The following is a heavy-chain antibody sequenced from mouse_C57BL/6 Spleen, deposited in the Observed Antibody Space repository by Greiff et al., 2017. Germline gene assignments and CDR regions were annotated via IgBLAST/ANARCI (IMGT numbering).Heavy chain of an antibody. V-gene: IGHV14-1*01. CDR3: TRTVYGSSYWYFDV. Sequence: EVQLQQSGAELVRPGASVKLSCTASGFNIKDYYMHWVKQRPEQGLEWIGRIDPEDGDTEYAPKFQGKATMTADTSSNTAYLQLSSLTSEDTAVYYCTRTVYGSSYWYFDVWGTGTTVTVSS. J-gene: IGHJ1*03. CDR2: IDPEDGDT. D-gene: IGHD1-1*01. CDR1: GFNIKDYY.